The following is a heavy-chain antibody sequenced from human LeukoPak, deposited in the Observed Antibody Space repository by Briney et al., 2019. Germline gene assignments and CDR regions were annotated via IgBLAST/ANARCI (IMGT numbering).Heavy chain of an antibody. V-gene: IGHV4-34*01. CDR3: ARIAAAGTY. Sequence: SETLSLTCAVYGGSFSGYYWSWIRQPPGKGLEWIGEINHSGGTNYNPSLKSRVTISVDTSKNQFSLKLSSVTAADTAVYYCARIAAAGTYWGQGTLVTVSS. D-gene: IGHD6-13*01. CDR2: INHSGGT. CDR1: GGSFSGYY. J-gene: IGHJ4*02.